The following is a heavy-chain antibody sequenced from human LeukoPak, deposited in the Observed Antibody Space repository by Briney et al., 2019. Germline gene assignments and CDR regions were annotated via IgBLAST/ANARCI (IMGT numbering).Heavy chain of an antibody. Sequence: AASVKVSCKASGYTFTSYGISWVRQAPGQGLEWMGWISAYNGNTNYAQKLQGRVTMTTDTSTSTAYMELRSLRSDDTAVYYCARDLKWLRPNWFDPWGQGTLVTVSS. D-gene: IGHD5-12*01. CDR2: ISAYNGNT. J-gene: IGHJ5*02. CDR1: GYTFTSYG. CDR3: ARDLKWLRPNWFDP. V-gene: IGHV1-18*01.